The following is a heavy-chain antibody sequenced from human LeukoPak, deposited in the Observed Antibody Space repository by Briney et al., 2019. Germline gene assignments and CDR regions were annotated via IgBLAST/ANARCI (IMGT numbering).Heavy chain of an antibody. CDR1: GFTFSSYW. CDR3: ARDSDPSYYYYYMDV. CDR2: IKQDGSES. V-gene: IGHV3-7*01. J-gene: IGHJ6*03. Sequence: GGSLRLSCAASGFTFSSYWMSWVRQAPGKGLEWVANIKQDGSESRYVDSVKGRFTISRDNAKNSLYLQMNSLRGEDTAVYYCARDSDPSYYYYYMDVWGKGTTVTISS.